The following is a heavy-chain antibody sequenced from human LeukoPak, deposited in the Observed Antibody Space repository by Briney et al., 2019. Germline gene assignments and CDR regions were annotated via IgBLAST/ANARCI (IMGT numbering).Heavy chain of an antibody. D-gene: IGHD3-3*01. J-gene: IGHJ4*02. CDR3: ARDREHDFWSSFDY. Sequence: GASVKVSCKASGYTFTGYYMHWVRQAPGQGLEWMGWINPNSGGTNYAQKFQGRVTMTRDTSISTAYMELSSLRSEDTAVYYCARDREHDFWSSFDYWGQGTLVTVSS. CDR2: INPNSGGT. V-gene: IGHV1-2*02. CDR1: GYTFTGYY.